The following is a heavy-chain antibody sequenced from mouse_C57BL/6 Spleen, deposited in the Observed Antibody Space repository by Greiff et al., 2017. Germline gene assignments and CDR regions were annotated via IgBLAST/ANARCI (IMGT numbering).Heavy chain of an antibody. CDR1: GYTFTSYG. Sequence: VKLQQSGAELARPGASVKLSCKASGYTFTSYGISWVKQRTGQGLEWIGEIYPRSGNTYYNEKFKGKATRTADKSSSTAYMELRSLTSEDSAVYFCARDYYGSSSYCDYWGQGTTLTVSS. V-gene: IGHV1-81*01. J-gene: IGHJ2*01. CDR3: ARDYYGSSSYCDY. D-gene: IGHD1-1*01. CDR2: IYPRSGNT.